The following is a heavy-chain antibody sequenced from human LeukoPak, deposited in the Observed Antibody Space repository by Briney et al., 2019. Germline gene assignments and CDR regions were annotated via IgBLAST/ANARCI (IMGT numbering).Heavy chain of an antibody. CDR2: IYYSGST. CDR1: GGSISSYY. V-gene: IGHV4-59*01. CDR3: ARALEWFPFDY. J-gene: IGHJ4*02. D-gene: IGHD3-3*01. Sequence: SETLSLTCTVSGGSISSYYWSWIRQPPGKGLEWIGYIYYSGSTNYNPSLKSRVTISVDTSKNQFSLKLSSVTAADTAVYYCARALEWFPFDYWGQGTLVTVSS.